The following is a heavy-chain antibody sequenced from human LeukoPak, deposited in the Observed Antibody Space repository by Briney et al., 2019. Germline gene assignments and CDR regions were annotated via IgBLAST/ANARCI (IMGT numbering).Heavy chain of an antibody. V-gene: IGHV3-21*01. Sequence: GGSLRLSCVASGFTFSRYGMNWVRQAPGKRLEWVSSIIDSTGYTYYADSVKGRFTISRDNAKNSLYLQMNSLRAEDTAVYYCARDHYYGSGSRYYYYYGMDVWGQGTTVTVSS. CDR2: IIDSTGYT. CDR3: ARDHYYGSGSRYYYYYGMDV. D-gene: IGHD3-10*01. J-gene: IGHJ6*02. CDR1: GFTFSRYG.